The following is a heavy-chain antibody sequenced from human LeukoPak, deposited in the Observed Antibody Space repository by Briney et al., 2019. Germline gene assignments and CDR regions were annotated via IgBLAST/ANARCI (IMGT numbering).Heavy chain of an antibody. J-gene: IGHJ5*02. CDR2: INHSGST. V-gene: IGHV4-34*01. CDR1: GGSFSGYY. D-gene: IGHD2-15*01. Sequence: SETLSLTCAVYGGSFSGYYWSWIRQPPGRGLEWIGEINHSGSTNYNPSLKRRVTISVDTSKNQFSLKLSSVTAADTAVYYCARGLGVVVAATNNWFDPWGQGTLVTVSS. CDR3: ARGLGVVVAATNNWFDP.